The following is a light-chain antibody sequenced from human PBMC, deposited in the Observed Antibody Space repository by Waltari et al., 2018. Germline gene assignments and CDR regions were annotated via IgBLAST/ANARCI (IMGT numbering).Light chain of an antibody. CDR1: SSAVGVYNY. CDR2: DFR. V-gene: IGLV2-14*01. J-gene: IGLJ1*01. Sequence: QSALTQPASVPGSPGQSITISCTGTSSAVGVYNYVSWYQQYPGTAPKLMIYDFRKRPSGVSNRFSGSKSGNTASLTISGLQAEDEADYYCSSYTSSSTYVFGTGTKVTVL. CDR3: SSYTSSSTYV.